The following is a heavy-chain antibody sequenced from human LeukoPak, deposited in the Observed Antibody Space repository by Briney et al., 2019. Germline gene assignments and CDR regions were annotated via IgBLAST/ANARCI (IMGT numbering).Heavy chain of an antibody. V-gene: IGHV4-30-4*01. D-gene: IGHD5-18*01. CDR2: IYYSGST. CDR1: GGSISSGDYY. Sequence: PSQTLSLTCTVSGGSISSGDYYWSWIRQPPGKGLEWIGYIYYSGSTYYNPSLKSRVTISVDKSKNQFSLKLSSVTAADTAVYYCARQGDRLYSYAPPFDYWGQGTLVTVSS. CDR3: ARQGDRLYSYAPPFDY. J-gene: IGHJ4*02.